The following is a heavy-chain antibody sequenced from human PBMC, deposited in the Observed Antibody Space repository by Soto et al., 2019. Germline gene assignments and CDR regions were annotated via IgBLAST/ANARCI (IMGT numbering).Heavy chain of an antibody. CDR2: THYSGNT. J-gene: IGHJ4*02. D-gene: IGHD4-17*01. CDR3: ARHTVTIRAGFDY. Sequence: QVQLQESGPGLVKPSETLSLTCTVSGGSISTYYWDWIRQPPGKELEWIGYTHYSGNTNYHPSLKSRVPISLDTSRNQFSLKLSFVTAADTAIYYCARHTVTIRAGFDYWGQGALVTVSS. V-gene: IGHV4-59*01. CDR1: GGSISTYY.